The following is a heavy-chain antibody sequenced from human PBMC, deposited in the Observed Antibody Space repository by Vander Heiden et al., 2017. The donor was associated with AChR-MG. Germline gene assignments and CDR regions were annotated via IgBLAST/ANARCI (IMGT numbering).Heavy chain of an antibody. Sequence: EVQLLESGGGLVQPGGSLRLSCSSSGFTFSSDAMSWGRQAPGKGLEWVSAISGSGGSTYYADSVKGRFTISRDNSKNTLYLQMNSLRAEDTAVYYCAKTPYEWVVVAYGMDVWGQGTTVTVSS. V-gene: IGHV3-23*01. CDR3: AKTPYEWVVVAYGMDV. CDR1: GFTFSSDA. D-gene: IGHD6-19*01. CDR2: ISGSGGST. J-gene: IGHJ6*02.